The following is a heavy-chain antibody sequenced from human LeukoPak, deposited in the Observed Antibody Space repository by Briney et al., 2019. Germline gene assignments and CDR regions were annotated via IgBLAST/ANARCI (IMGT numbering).Heavy chain of an antibody. CDR1: GGTFSSYA. CDR3: ARDRSGYSYGQLDY. D-gene: IGHD5-18*01. V-gene: IGHV1-69*05. Sequence: SVKVSCKASGGTFSSYAISWVRQAPGQGLERMGGIIPIFGTANYAQKFQGRVTITTDESTSTAYMELSSLRSEDTAVYYCARDRSGYSYGQLDYWGQGTLVTVSS. J-gene: IGHJ4*02. CDR2: IIPIFGTA.